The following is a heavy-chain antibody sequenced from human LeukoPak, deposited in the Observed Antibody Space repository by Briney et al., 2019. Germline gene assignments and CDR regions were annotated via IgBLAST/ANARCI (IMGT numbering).Heavy chain of an antibody. J-gene: IGHJ4*02. CDR1: GFTFSSYG. V-gene: IGHV3-30*18. D-gene: IGHD4-17*01. CDR3: AKDLWDYGDYVRDY. Sequence: PGGSLRLSCAASGFTFSSYGMHWVRQAPGKGLEWVAVISYDGSNKYYADSVKGRFTISRDNSKNTLYLQMNSLRAEDTAVYYCAKDLWDYGDYVRDYWGQGTLVTVSS. CDR2: ISYDGSNK.